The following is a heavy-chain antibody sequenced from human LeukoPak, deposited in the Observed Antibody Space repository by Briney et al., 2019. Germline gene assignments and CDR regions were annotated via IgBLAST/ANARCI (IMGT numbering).Heavy chain of an antibody. CDR1: GFSFSSYS. V-gene: IGHV3-21*04. D-gene: IGHD3-9*01. Sequence: KSGGSLRLSCRGSGFSFSSYSMNWVRHAPGRGLEWVSSISRSSGYIYYPDSVRGRFTVSRDNAKNSLYLQMNSLRAKDTAVYYCARVMDYYDILTGLMYYFDYWGQGTLVTVSS. CDR3: ARVMDYYDILTGLMYYFDY. J-gene: IGHJ4*02. CDR2: ISRSSGYI.